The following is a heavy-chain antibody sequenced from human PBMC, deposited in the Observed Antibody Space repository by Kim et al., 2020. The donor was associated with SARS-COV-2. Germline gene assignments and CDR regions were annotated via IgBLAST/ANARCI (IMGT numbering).Heavy chain of an antibody. CDR1: GFNLTNHG. V-gene: IGHV3-33*03. CDR3: AKDRWSSSTNLDN. D-gene: IGHD2-2*01. Sequence: GGSLRLSCTASGFNLTNHGMHWVRQAPGKGLECVALIWYDGTHKYYAESVKGRFTISRDNSKNTLYLQMNSLRADDTAVYYCAKDRWSSSTNLDNWGRGTLVIVSS. CDR2: IWYDGTHK. J-gene: IGHJ4*02.